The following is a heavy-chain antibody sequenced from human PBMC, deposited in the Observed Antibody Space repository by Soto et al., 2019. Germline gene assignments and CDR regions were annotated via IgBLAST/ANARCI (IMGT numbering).Heavy chain of an antibody. CDR1: DGSISSYY. CDR2: IFYTGST. J-gene: IGHJ6*03. D-gene: IGHD1-7*01. V-gene: IGHV4-59*12. CDR3: ASVTGTTGDYYYYFMAV. Sequence: SETLSLTCTVSDGSISSYYWGWIRQPPGKGLEWIGYIFYTGSTNYNPSLKSRVTISVDTSKNQFSLKLSSVTAADTAVYYCASVTGTTGDYYYYFMAVWGKGTTVTVSS.